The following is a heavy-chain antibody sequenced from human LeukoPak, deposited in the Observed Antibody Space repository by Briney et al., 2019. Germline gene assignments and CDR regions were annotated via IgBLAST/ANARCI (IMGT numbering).Heavy chain of an antibody. Sequence: GGSLRLSCAASGFIFSGYAMSWVRQAPGKGLEWVSVISAGSSSTNYADSVKGRFTISRDDSKNTLYLQMNSLRAEDTAIYYCVAPITVAKGSGDYWGQGTLVTVSS. CDR3: VAPITVAKGSGDY. CDR1: GFIFSGYA. CDR2: ISAGSSST. J-gene: IGHJ4*02. D-gene: IGHD1-14*01. V-gene: IGHV3-23*01.